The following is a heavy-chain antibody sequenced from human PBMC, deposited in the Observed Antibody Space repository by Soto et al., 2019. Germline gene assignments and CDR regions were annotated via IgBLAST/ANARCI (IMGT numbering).Heavy chain of an antibody. CDR3: IHTCHDNSGAYYYFADY. J-gene: IGHJ4*02. CDR2: IYWDDDK. Sequence: SPPTLVNPTQIVTQTCTFPGFSLRTSGVGVGWIRQPPGKGLEWLALIYWDDDKRYSPPLKSRLTITKDTSKNQVVLTMTNMDPVDTATYYCIHTCHDNSGAYYYFADYWGQGTLVTVSS. D-gene: IGHD3-22*01. CDR1: GFSLRTSGVG. V-gene: IGHV2-5*02.